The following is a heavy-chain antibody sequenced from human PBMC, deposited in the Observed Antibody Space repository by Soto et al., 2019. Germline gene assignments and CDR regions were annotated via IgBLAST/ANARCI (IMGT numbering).Heavy chain of an antibody. CDR2: ISCSGGST. CDR1: GFTFSSYA. J-gene: IGHJ3*02. Sequence: PGGSLRRSSAASGFTFSSYAMSWVRQAPGKGLEWVSAISCSGGSTXXADSVKGXXTISRDNSKNTLYLQXNRLRAEDTGVYYCARAGPSDAVDIWGQGTMVTVSS. V-gene: IGHV3-23*01. CDR3: ARAGPSDAVDI. D-gene: IGHD6-6*01.